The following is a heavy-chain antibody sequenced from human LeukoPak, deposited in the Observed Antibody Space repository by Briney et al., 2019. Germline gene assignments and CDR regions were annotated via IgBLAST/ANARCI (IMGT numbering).Heavy chain of an antibody. D-gene: IGHD5-12*01. J-gene: IGHJ3*02. Sequence: SETLSLTCTVSGGSIRSRNYYWDWIRQPPGKGLEWIGNFYDSGSTYYNPSLKSRVTISGDTSKNQFSLKLTSVTAADTAVYYCARHTRPGCSGYENAFDIWGQGAMVTVSS. CDR1: GGSIRSRNYY. CDR2: FYDSGST. CDR3: ARHTRPGCSGYENAFDI. V-gene: IGHV4-39*01.